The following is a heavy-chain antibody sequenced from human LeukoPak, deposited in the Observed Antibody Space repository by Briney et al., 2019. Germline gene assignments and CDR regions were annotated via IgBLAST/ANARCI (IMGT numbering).Heavy chain of an antibody. CDR2: IYASGST. Sequence: SETLSLTCNVSGDSINSYYWNWIRQPAGKGLEWIGRIYASGSTKYNPSLKSRVTMSVDTSKNQFSLKLSSVTAADTAVYYCARGRYGSGSYYDSWGQGTLVTVSS. J-gene: IGHJ4*02. CDR3: ARGRYGSGSYYDS. CDR1: GDSINSYY. V-gene: IGHV4-4*07. D-gene: IGHD3-10*01.